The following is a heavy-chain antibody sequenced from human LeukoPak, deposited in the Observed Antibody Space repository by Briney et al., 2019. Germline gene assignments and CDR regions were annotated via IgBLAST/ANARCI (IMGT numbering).Heavy chain of an antibody. D-gene: IGHD3-10*01. J-gene: IGHJ3*02. V-gene: IGHV3-7*01. CDR3: ARALDYYDSFDI. CDR2: INRDGRER. Sequence: GGSLRLSSAVSGFTFSSYWMIWVRQTPGKGLEWVAHINRDGRERHYVDSVKGRFTISRDNAKNSLYLQMNRLRAEDTAVYYCARALDYYDSFDIWGQGTMVTVSS. CDR1: GFTFSSYW.